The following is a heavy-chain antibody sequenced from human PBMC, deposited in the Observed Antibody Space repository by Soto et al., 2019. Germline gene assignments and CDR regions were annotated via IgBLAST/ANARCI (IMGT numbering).Heavy chain of an antibody. Sequence: QVQLVQSGAEVKKPGASVKVSCKASGYTFTSYDISWVRQAPGQGLEWMGWISTYNGNTNYAQKLQGRVTMTTDTSTSTAYMELRSLRSDDTSVYYCARGFRVAATRWWFDPWGQGTLVTVSS. CDR2: ISTYNGNT. J-gene: IGHJ5*02. CDR1: GYTFTSYD. D-gene: IGHD2-15*01. CDR3: ARGFRVAATRWWFDP. V-gene: IGHV1-18*01.